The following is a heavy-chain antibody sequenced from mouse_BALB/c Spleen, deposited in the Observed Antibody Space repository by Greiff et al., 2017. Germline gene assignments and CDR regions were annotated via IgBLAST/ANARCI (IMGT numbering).Heavy chain of an antibody. CDR3: ARIYCDYDVEGAMDY. CDR2: IDPANGNT. CDR1: GFNIKDTY. V-gene: IGHV14-3*02. J-gene: IGHJ4*01. Sequence: EVQLQQSGAELVKPGASVKLSCTASGFNIKDTYMHWVKQRPEQGLEWIGRIDPANGNTKYDPKFQGKATITADTSSNTAYLQLSSLTSEDTAVYYCARIYCDYDVEGAMDYWGQGTSVTVSS. D-gene: IGHD2-4*01.